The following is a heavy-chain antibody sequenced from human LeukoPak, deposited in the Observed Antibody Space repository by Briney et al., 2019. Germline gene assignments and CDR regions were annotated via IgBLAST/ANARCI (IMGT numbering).Heavy chain of an antibody. CDR3: ARGGSGEYSSRWYGY. J-gene: IGHJ4*02. CDR1: GYTFISYA. CDR2: INAGNGNT. D-gene: IGHD6-13*01. Sequence: ASVKVSCMASGYTFISYAIHWVRQAPGQRLEWMGWINAGNGNTEYSQKFQGRVTIIRDTSASTVYMELSSLRSEDTAVYFCARGGSGEYSSRWYGYWGQGTLVTVSS. V-gene: IGHV1-3*01.